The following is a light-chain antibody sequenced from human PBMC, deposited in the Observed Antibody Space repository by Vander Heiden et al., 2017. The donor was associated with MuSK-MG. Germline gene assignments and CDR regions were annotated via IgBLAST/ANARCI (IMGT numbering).Light chain of an antibody. V-gene: IGKV3-15*01. CDR3: QQYYNWPWT. CDR1: QSVSSN. CDR2: GAS. J-gene: IGKJ1*01. Sequence: EIVMPQSPATLSVSPGERATLSCRASQSVSSNLAWYQQKPGQSPRLLIYGASTGATGIPARFSGSGSATEFTLTISSLQSEDFAVYYCQQYYNWPWTFGQGTKVEI.